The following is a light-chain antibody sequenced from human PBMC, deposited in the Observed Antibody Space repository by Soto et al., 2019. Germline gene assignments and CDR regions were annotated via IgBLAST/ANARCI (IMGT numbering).Light chain of an antibody. V-gene: IGKV1-39*01. Sequence: DIQLTQSPSSLSASIGDRVTITCRESQSISSYLNWLQQKPGKAPNVLXYAASSLQSGVPSRFSGSGSGTEFTLTISSLQSEDFAVYDCKQYNSWAAISFGQGTRLEIK. CDR2: AAS. J-gene: IGKJ5*01. CDR3: KQYNSWAAIS. CDR1: QSISSY.